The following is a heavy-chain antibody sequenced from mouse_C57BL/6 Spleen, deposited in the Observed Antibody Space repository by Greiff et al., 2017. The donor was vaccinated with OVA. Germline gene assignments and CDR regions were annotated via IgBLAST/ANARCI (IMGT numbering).Heavy chain of an antibody. Sequence: VQLQQSGPGLVKPSQSLSLTCSVTGYSITSGYYWNWIRQFPGNKLEWMGYISYDGSNNYNPSLKNRISITRDTSKNQFFLKLNSVTTEDTATYYCAREEDWGFAYWGQGTLVTVSA. J-gene: IGHJ3*01. CDR2: ISYDGSN. CDR3: AREEDWGFAY. CDR1: GYSITSGYY. V-gene: IGHV3-6*01. D-gene: IGHD4-1*01.